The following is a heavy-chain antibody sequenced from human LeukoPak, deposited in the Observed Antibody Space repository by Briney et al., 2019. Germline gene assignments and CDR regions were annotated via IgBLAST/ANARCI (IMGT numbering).Heavy chain of an antibody. V-gene: IGHV3-23*01. D-gene: IGHD3-10*01. J-gene: IGHJ4*02. CDR1: GFTFSSYW. CDR3: AKDRDYYYGSGSYGGLDY. Sequence: GGSLRLSCAASGFTFSSYWMSWVRQAPGKGLEWVSAISGSGGSTYYADSVKGRFTISRDNSKNTLYLQMNSLRAEDTAVYYCAKDRDYYYGSGSYGGLDYWGQGTLVTVSS. CDR2: ISGSGGST.